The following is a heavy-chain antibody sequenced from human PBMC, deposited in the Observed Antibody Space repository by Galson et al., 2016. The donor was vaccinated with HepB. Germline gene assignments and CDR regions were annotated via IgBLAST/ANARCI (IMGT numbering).Heavy chain of an antibody. CDR2: INSKGGGT. V-gene: IGHV1-2*02. J-gene: IGHJ5*02. CDR3: ARSTYTDCIDR. CDR1: GYTFSDYF. D-gene: IGHD2-21*02. Sequence: SVKVSCKAPGYTFSDYFIHWVRQAPGQGPEWMGWINSKGGGTHYGQQFQGRVTMTRDTSITTAFMELSRLRSDDTALYYCARSTYTDCIDRWGQGALVSVSS.